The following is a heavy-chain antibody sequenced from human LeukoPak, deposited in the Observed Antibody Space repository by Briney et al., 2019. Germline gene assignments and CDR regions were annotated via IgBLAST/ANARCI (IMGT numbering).Heavy chain of an antibody. CDR1: GYTFTSYY. V-gene: IGHV1-46*01. J-gene: IGHJ4*02. CDR2: INPSGGST. D-gene: IGHD2-8*01. CDR3: ARDPGVPRPVLYYFDY. Sequence: GASVKVSCKASGYTFTSYYMHWVRQAPGQGLEWMGIINPSGGSTSYAQKFQGRVTMTRDTSTSTVYMELSSLRSEDTAVYYCARDPGVPRPVLYYFDYWGQGTLVTVSS.